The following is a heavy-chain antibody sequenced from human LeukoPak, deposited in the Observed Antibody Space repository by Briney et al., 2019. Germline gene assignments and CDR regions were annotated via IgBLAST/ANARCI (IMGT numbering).Heavy chain of an antibody. D-gene: IGHD2-2*01. Sequence: ASVTVSCKASGYTFTSYDINWVRQAPGQGLEWMGWMNPNSGNTGYAQKFQGRVTMTRNISISTAYMELSSLRSEDTAVYYCARSVPKKRVVPAHDYMDVWGKGTTVTVSS. CDR3: ARSVPKKRVVPAHDYMDV. V-gene: IGHV1-8*01. CDR2: MNPNSGNT. CDR1: GYTFTSYD. J-gene: IGHJ6*03.